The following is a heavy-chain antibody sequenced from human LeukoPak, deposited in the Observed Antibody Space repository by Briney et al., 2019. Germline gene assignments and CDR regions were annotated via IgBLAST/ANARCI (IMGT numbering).Heavy chain of an antibody. Sequence: GGSLRLSCAASGFTFSSYAMHWVRQAPGKGLEWVAVISYDGSNKYYADSVKGRFTISRDNSKNTLYLQMNRLRAEDTALYYCAKAAGYDSRDDAFDIWGQGTMVTVSS. J-gene: IGHJ3*02. CDR1: GFTFSSYA. V-gene: IGHV3-30*04. D-gene: IGHD3-22*01. CDR3: AKAAGYDSRDDAFDI. CDR2: ISYDGSNK.